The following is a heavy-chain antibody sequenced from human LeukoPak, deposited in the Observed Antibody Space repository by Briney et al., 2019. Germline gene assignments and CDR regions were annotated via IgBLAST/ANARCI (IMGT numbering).Heavy chain of an antibody. J-gene: IGHJ4*02. CDR2: ISSSSSYI. D-gene: IGHD6-13*01. Sequence: PGGSLRLSCAASGFTFSSYSMNWVRQAPGKGLEWVSSISSSSSYIYYADSVKGRFTISRDNAKSSLYLQMNSLRAEDTAVYYCAKGIAAAGTGDYWGQGTLVTVSS. CDR1: GFTFSSYS. CDR3: AKGIAAAGTGDY. V-gene: IGHV3-21*01.